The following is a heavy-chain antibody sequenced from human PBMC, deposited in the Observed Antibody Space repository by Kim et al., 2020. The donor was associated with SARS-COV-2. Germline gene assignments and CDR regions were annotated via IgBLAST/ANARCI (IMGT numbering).Heavy chain of an antibody. Sequence: KHYVESVKGRFSISRDNAKNSLYLQMDSLAIDDTAVYYCARDGGASGWYFWGQATPVTVSS. D-gene: IGHD6-19*01. J-gene: IGHJ4*02. CDR3: ARDGGASGWYF. CDR2: K. V-gene: IGHV3-7*01.